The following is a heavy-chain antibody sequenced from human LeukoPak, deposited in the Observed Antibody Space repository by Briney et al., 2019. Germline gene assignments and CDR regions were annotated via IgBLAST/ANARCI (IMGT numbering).Heavy chain of an antibody. D-gene: IGHD3-3*01. V-gene: IGHV4-39*01. Sequence: PSETLSLTCPVSGGSISSRSYSWGWIRQPPGKGLEWIGTINYSGSRYYNPSLKSRVTISADTSKDQFSLNLNSVTAADTAVYYCARQIPPHSTIFGVARVYFDHWGPGMLVTVSS. CDR1: GGSISSRSYS. CDR2: INYSGSR. CDR3: ARQIPPHSTIFGVARVYFDH. J-gene: IGHJ4*02.